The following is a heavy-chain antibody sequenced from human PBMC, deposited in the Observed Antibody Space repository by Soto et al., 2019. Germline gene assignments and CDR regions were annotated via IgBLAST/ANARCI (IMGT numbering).Heavy chain of an antibody. CDR3: ARPKTMVYSAFDT. Sequence: EVQLVESGGGLVQPGGSLRLSCAASGFTFSSHWLHWVRQTPGEGLVSVSRINPDASDADYADFVKGRFTISRDNAKSTLYLDMNSLRAEDTGVYYCARPKTMVYSAFDTWGQGTMVTVSS. V-gene: IGHV3-74*01. J-gene: IGHJ3*02. D-gene: IGHD2-8*01. CDR2: INPDASDA. CDR1: GFTFSSHW.